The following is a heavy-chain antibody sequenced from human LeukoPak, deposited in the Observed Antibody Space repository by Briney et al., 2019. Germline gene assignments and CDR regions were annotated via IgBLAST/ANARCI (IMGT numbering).Heavy chain of an antibody. D-gene: IGHD2-2*01. Sequence: ASVKVSCKASSYTFTSYGISWVRQAPGQGLEWMGWISAYNGNTNYAQKLQGRVTMTTDTSTSTAYMELRSLRSEDTAVYYCATGEYQLVPLYYYYYMDVWGKGTTVTVSS. V-gene: IGHV1-18*01. J-gene: IGHJ6*03. CDR2: ISAYNGNT. CDR3: ATGEYQLVPLYYYYYMDV. CDR1: SYTFTSYG.